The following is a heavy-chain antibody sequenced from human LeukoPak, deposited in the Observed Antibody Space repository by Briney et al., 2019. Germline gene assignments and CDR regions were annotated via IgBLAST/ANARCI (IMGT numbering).Heavy chain of an antibody. CDR2: IKQDGSEK. J-gene: IGHJ4*02. D-gene: IGHD5-18*01. CDR1: AFTVSSYA. V-gene: IGHV3-7*03. CDR3: ARDLDSYGFDY. Sequence: GGSLRLSCAASAFTVSSYAMSWVRQAPGKGLEWVANIKQDGSEKYYVDSVKGRFTISRDNAKNSLYLQMNSLRAEDTAVYYCARDLDSYGFDYWGQGTLVTVSS.